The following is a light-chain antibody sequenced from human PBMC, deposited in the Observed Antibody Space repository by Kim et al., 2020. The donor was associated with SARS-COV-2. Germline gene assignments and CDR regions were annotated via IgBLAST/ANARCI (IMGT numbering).Light chain of an antibody. CDR3: QVWDRGSDHWV. V-gene: IGLV3-21*04. CDR2: YDS. CDR1: SIGSNS. Sequence: APGKTARITCGGDSIGSNSVHWYRQKPGQAPVLVMYYDSDRPSGIPERFSASKSGSTATLTISRVEAGDEADYYCQVWDRGSDHWVFGGGTQLTVL. J-gene: IGLJ3*02.